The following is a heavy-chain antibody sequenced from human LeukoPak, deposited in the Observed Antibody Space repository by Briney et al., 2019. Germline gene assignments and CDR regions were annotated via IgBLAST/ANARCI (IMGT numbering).Heavy chain of an antibody. CDR1: GFTFSTYW. D-gene: IGHD3-10*01. Sequence: GASVRLSCVASGFTFSTYWISWVRQAPGQGLEWVANINEDGRAKYYVDSVMGRFTISRDNAKNSLYLQMNSLRAEDTAVYYCARPYYGSADYWGQGTLVTVSS. J-gene: IGHJ4*02. CDR3: ARPYYGSADY. V-gene: IGHV3-7*03. CDR2: INEDGRAK.